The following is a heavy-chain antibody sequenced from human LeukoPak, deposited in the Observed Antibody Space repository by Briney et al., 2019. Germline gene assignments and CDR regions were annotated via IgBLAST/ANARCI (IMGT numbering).Heavy chain of an antibody. V-gene: IGHV3-23*01. CDR1: GFTFNSYA. CDR2: ISGGGGST. Sequence: PGGSLRLPCAASGFTFNSYAMSWVRQAPGKGLEWVSAISGGGGSTYHADSVKGRFTISRDNSKNTLYLQMNSLRAEDTAVYYCAKDRGYYYDSSGYYYFDYWGQGTLVTVSS. CDR3: AKDRGYYYDSSGYYYFDY. J-gene: IGHJ4*02. D-gene: IGHD3-22*01.